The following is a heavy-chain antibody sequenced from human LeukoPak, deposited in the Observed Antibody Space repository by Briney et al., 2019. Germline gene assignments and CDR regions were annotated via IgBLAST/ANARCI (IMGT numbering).Heavy chain of an antibody. CDR2: ISAYNGNT. Sequence: ASVKVSCKASGYTFTSYGISWVRQAPGQGLEWMGWISAYNGNTNYAQKLQGRVTITADKSTRTAYMELSSLRSEDTAVYYCASSYYYDSSGYYVDYWGQGTLVTVSS. CDR1: GYTFTSYG. D-gene: IGHD3-22*01. J-gene: IGHJ4*02. V-gene: IGHV1-18*01. CDR3: ASSYYYDSSGYYVDY.